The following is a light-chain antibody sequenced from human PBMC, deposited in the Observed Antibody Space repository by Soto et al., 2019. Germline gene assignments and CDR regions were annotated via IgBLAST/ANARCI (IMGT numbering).Light chain of an antibody. CDR1: QGINNW. V-gene: IGKV1-12*02. CDR3: QQASSFPWT. CDR2: TAS. J-gene: IGKJ1*01. Sequence: DIQMTQSPSSVSASVGDRVTVTCRASQGINNWLAWYQQRPGKAPTLLIYTASTLQPGFPSRFSGSGSGTDFTLTISNLQPEDVATYYCQQASSFPWTFGQGTRVEIK.